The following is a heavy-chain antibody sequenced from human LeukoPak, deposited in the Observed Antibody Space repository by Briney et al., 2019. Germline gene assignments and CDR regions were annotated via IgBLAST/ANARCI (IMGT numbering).Heavy chain of an antibody. J-gene: IGHJ4*02. CDR3: ARGPYMVRGVTSEKYYFDY. CDR2: ISAYNGNT. CDR1: GYTFTSYG. V-gene: IGHV1-18*01. Sequence: ASVKVSCKAPGYTFTSYGISWVRQAPGQGLEWMGWISAYNGNTNYAQKLQGRVTMTTDTSTSTAYMELRSLRSDDTAVYYCARGPYMVRGVTSEKYYFDYWGQGTLVTVSS. D-gene: IGHD3-10*01.